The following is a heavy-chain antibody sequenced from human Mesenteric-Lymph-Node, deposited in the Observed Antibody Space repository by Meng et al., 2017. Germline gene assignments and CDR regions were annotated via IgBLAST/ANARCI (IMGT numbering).Heavy chain of an antibody. D-gene: IGHD5-24*01. CDR1: GFTFSDYY. V-gene: IGHV3-11*04. Sequence: GESLKISCAASGFTFSDYYMSWIRQAPGKGLEWVSYISSSGSTIYYADSVKGRFTISRDNAKNSLYLQMNSLRVEDTAVYYCAKIQATNYPDYWGRGTLVTVSS. J-gene: IGHJ4*02. CDR2: ISSSGSTI. CDR3: AKIQATNYPDY.